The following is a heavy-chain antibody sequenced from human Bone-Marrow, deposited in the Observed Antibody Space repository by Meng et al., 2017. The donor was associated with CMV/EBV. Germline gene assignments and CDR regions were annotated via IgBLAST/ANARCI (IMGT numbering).Heavy chain of an antibody. V-gene: IGHV3-23*03. Sequence: LSLTCAASGFTFSSYAMSWVRQAPGKGLEWVSVIYSGGSSTYYADSVKGRFTISRDNSKNTLYLQMNSLRAEDTAVYYCARLLAYCGGDCYSHAFDIWGQGTMVTV. CDR2: IYSGGSST. CDR3: ARLLAYCGGDCYSHAFDI. CDR1: GFTFSSYA. D-gene: IGHD2-21*01. J-gene: IGHJ3*02.